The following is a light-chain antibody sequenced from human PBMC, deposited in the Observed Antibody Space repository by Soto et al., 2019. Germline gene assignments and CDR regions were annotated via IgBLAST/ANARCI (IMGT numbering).Light chain of an antibody. CDR1: QSIRSD. V-gene: IGKV3-15*01. CDR3: PQYDNWPT. Sequence: EIVMTQSPATLSVSPGESATLSCRASQSIRSDLAWYQQKPGQVPRLLFYGASTRATGLPARFSGSGSGTEFTLTISSLQSEDSAVYYCPQYDNWPTFGQGTRLEIK. CDR2: GAS. J-gene: IGKJ5*01.